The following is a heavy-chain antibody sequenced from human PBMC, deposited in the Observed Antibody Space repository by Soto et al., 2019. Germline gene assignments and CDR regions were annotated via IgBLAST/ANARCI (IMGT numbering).Heavy chain of an antibody. V-gene: IGHV4-59*01. CDR2: IYYSGST. J-gene: IGHJ5*02. CDR3: AKDSGYNYGYFRWFDP. Sequence: SETLSLTCTFSGGSISSYYWSLIRQPPGKGLECIGYIYYSGSTNYNPSLKSRVTISVDTSKSQFSLKLSSVTAADTAVYYCAKDSGYNYGYFRWFDPWGQGTLVTVSS. D-gene: IGHD5-18*01. CDR1: GGSISSYY.